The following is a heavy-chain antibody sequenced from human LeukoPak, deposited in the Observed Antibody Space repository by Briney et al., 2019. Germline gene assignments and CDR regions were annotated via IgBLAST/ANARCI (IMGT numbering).Heavy chain of an antibody. CDR3: ARHYYDSSGYPNYYYYYYGMDV. V-gene: IGHV1-69*01. D-gene: IGHD3-22*01. J-gene: IGHJ6*02. CDR2: IIPIFGTA. CDR1: GGTFSSYA. Sequence: SVKVSCKASGGTFSSYAISWVRQAPGQGLEWMGGIIPIFGTANYAQKFQGRVTITADESTSTAYMELSSLRSEDTAVYYCARHYYDSSGYPNYYYYYYGMDVWGQGTTVTVFS.